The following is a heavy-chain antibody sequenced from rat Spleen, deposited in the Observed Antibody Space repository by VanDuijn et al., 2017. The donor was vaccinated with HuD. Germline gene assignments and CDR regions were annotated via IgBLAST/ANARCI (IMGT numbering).Heavy chain of an antibody. CDR2: ITNTGGST. V-gene: IGHV5-25*01. J-gene: IGHJ2*01. CDR3: ARQGTDNIKSYFDY. D-gene: IGHD1-11*01. CDR1: GFTFSNYD. Sequence: EVQLVESGGGLVQPGRSLKLSCAASGFTFSNYDMAWIRQAPGKGLEWVASITNTGGSTYYPDSVKGRFTISRDNAKSTLFLQMDSLRSEDTATYYCARQGTDNIKSYFDYWGQGVMVTVSS.